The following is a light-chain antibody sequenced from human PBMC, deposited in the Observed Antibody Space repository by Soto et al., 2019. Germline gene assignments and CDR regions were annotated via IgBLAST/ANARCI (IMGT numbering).Light chain of an antibody. CDR1: QSVLYRSNNKNH. J-gene: IGKJ1*01. CDR2: WAS. Sequence: DIVMTQSPDSLAVSLGERATINCKSSQSVLYRSNNKNHLAWYQQKPGQPPKLVIYWASTRESGVPDRFSGSGSGTDFTLTISSLQAEDVAVYFCHQFGSSPQTFGHGTKVEIK. CDR3: HQFGSSPQT. V-gene: IGKV4-1*01.